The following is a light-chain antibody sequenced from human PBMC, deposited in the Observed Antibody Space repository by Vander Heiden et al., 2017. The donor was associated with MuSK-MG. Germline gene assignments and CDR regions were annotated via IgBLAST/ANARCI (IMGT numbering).Light chain of an antibody. J-gene: IGKJ2*01. V-gene: IGKV1-12*01. CDR3: QQANSFPHA. Sequence: DIQMTQFPSSVSASVGDRVTITCRASQDINSWLAWYQQKPGKAPKLLIYAASSLQSGVPSRFSGSGSGTDFTLTINSLQPEDFATYYCQQANSFPHAFGQGTKLEIK. CDR2: AAS. CDR1: QDINSW.